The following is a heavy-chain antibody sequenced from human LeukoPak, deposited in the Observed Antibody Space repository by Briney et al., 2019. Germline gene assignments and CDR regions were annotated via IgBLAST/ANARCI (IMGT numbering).Heavy chain of an antibody. CDR3: AREERDGYNYYWYFDL. J-gene: IGHJ2*01. CDR1: GFTFSSYW. D-gene: IGHD5-24*01. CDR2: ISGGSSIT. Sequence: PGGSLRLSCAASGFTFSSYWMSWVRQAPGKGLEWVSYISGGSSITYYAVSVKGRFTISRDNAKNSLYLQMSRLRAEDTAVYYCAREERDGYNYYWYFDLWGRGTLVTVSS. V-gene: IGHV3-21*01.